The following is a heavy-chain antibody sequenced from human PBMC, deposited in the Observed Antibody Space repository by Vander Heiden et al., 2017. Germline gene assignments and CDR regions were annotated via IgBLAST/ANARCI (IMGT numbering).Heavy chain of an antibody. Sequence: QLQLQESGPGLVKPSETLSLTCTVSGGPINNYYWSWIRQPPGKGLEWIGFIYSSGSTNYIPSLKSRITISLDTSKNQFSMKLSSVTAADTAVYFCARGFSGYTFDSWGQGTLVTVSS. CDR2: IYSSGST. J-gene: IGHJ4*02. CDR3: ARGFSGYTFDS. CDR1: GGPINNYY. D-gene: IGHD5-12*01. V-gene: IGHV4-59*01.